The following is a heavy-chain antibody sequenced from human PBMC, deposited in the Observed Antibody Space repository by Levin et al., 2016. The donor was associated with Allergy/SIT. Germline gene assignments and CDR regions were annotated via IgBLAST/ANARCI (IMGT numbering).Heavy chain of an antibody. CDR1: IHLYQLL. V-gene: IGHV3-7*03. J-gene: IGHJ4*02. CDR2: IKQDGSEK. Sequence: GESLKDLLCSLWIHLYQLLDELGPPGSREGLEWLANIKQDGSEKYYVDSVKGRFTISRDNAQNSLYLQMNSLRADDTAVYFCARDSTLLTGYSHDCWGQGTLVTVSS. D-gene: IGHD3-9*01. CDR3: ARDSTLLTGYSHDC.